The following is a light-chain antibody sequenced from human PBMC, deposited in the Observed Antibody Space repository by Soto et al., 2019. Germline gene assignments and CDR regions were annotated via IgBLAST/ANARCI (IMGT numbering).Light chain of an antibody. CDR2: DAS. Sequence: EIVLTQSPATLSLSPGERATLSCRASQSVSSYLAWYQQKPGQAPKLLIFDASTRATGIPDRFIGSGYGTDFTLTISRLEPEDFAVYYCQQYGSSGTFGQGTKVDI. CDR3: QQYGSSGT. CDR1: QSVSSY. J-gene: IGKJ1*01. V-gene: IGKV3-11*01.